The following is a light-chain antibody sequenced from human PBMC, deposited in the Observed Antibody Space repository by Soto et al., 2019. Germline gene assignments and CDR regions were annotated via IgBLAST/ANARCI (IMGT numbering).Light chain of an antibody. CDR3: SSYTTTTPLVV. J-gene: IGLJ2*01. V-gene: IGLV2-14*03. CDR2: DVS. CDR1: SSDVGGYNF. Sequence: QSALTQPASVSGSPGQSITISCSGTSSDVGGYNFVSWYQVHPGKAPRLILYDVSSRPSGVSYRFSGSKSANTASLNISRLQAGDEADYYCSSYTTTTPLVVFGGGTKLTVL.